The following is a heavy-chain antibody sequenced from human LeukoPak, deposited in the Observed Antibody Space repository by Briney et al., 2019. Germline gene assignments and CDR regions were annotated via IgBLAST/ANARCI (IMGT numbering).Heavy chain of an antibody. CDR2: INPSSGAA. Sequence: ASVKVSCKPSGYTFTSYYIHWVRQAPGQGLEWMRIINPSSGAANYAQKFQGRVTMTRDTSTSTVYMELSSQRSEDTAVYYCARATNFYYFYGMDVWGQGTTVTVSS. CDR3: ARATNFYYFYGMDV. J-gene: IGHJ6*02. V-gene: IGHV1-46*01. D-gene: IGHD1-26*01. CDR1: GYTFTSYY.